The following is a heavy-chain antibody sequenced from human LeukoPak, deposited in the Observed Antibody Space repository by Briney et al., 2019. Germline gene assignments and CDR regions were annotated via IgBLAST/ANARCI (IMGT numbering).Heavy chain of an antibody. J-gene: IGHJ5*02. V-gene: IGHV4-30-4*01. Sequence: SQTLSLTCTVSGASISSGDFYWSWIRQPPGKGLEWIGYIYYSGTTYYNPSLKSRVTISVDTSKNQFSLKLTSVAAADTAVYYCARDSTGNWFDPWGQGTLVTVSS. D-gene: IGHD2-8*02. CDR1: GASISSGDFY. CDR3: ARDSTGNWFDP. CDR2: IYYSGTT.